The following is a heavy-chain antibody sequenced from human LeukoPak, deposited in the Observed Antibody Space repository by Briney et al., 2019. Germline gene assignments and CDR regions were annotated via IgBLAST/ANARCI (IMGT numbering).Heavy chain of an antibody. CDR2: ISSIGVNT. V-gene: IGHV3-23*01. CDR3: AKSTLLWFGESPGSGY. Sequence: GGSLRLSCAASGFTFSSYTMSWVRQAPGEGLEWVSAISSIGVNTDYADSVKGRFTISRDNSKNTLYLQMNSLRAEDTAVYYCAKSTLLWFGESPGSGYWGQGTLVTVSS. CDR1: GFTFSSYT. J-gene: IGHJ4*02. D-gene: IGHD3-10*01.